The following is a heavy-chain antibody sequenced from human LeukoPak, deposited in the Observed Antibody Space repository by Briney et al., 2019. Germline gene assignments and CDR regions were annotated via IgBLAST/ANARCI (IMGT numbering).Heavy chain of an antibody. CDR2: MSSDGSND. D-gene: IGHD2-8*01. V-gene: IGHV3-30*19. CDR1: GFTFSSYG. Sequence: GGSLRLSCAASGFTFSSYGMHWVRQAPGKGLEWVAVMSSDGSNDNYANSVKGRFTISRDNSKNALYLQMNTLRAEDTAVYYCAREKYCTPTDCLHGRFYFNSWGQGTPVTVSS. J-gene: IGHJ4*02. CDR3: AREKYCTPTDCLHGRFYFNS.